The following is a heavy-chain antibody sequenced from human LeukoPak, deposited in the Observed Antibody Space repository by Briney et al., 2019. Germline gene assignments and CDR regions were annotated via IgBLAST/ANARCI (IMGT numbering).Heavy chain of an antibody. CDR1: GYSFTSYW. V-gene: IGHV5-51*01. CDR3: ARHKTHYYYYYGMDV. J-gene: IGHJ6*02. Sequence: GESLKISCKGSGYSFTSYWIGWVRQMPGKGLGWMGIIYPGDSDTRYSPSFQGQVTISADKSISTAYLQWSSLKASDTAMYYCARHKTHYYYYYGMDVWGQGTTVTVSS. CDR2: IYPGDSDT.